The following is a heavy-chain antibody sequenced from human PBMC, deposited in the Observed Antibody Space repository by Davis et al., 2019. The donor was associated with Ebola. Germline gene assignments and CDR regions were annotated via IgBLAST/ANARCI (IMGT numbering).Heavy chain of an antibody. J-gene: IGHJ4*02. Sequence: ASVKVSCKTSGGTFSSYAISWVRQAPGQGLEWMGWINPNSGGTNYAQKFQGWVTMTRDTSISTAYMELSRLRSDDTAVYYCARDQGYSYGYGYDYWGQGTLVTVSS. V-gene: IGHV1-2*04. CDR1: GGTFSSYA. CDR3: ARDQGYSYGYGYDY. D-gene: IGHD5-18*01. CDR2: INPNSGGT.